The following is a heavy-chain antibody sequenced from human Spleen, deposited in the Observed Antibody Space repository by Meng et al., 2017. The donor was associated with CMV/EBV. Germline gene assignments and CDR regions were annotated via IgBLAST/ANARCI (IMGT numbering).Heavy chain of an antibody. J-gene: IGHJ4*02. CDR2: INPSGGST. D-gene: IGHD1-26*01. CDR1: GYTFTSYG. CDR3: ASGPGNVGDY. Sequence: QVQLLQSGAEVTKPGASVKASCKASGYTFTSYGISWVRQVPGQGLEWMGIINPSGGSTSYAQKFQGRVTMTRDTSTSTVYMELSSLRSEDTAVYYCASGPGNVGDYWGQGTLVTVSS. V-gene: IGHV1-46*01.